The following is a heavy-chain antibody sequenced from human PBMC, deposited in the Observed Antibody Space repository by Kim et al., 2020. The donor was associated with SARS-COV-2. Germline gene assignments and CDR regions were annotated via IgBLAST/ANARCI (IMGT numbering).Heavy chain of an antibody. CDR1: GFTFSSYW. D-gene: IGHD4-4*01. Sequence: GGSLRLSCAASGFTFSSYWMHWVRQAPGKGLVWVSRINSDGSSTSYADSVKGRFTISRGNAKNTLYLQMNSLRAEDTAVYYCARAGGWLQYYWYFDLWGRGTLVTVSS. CDR3: ARAGGWLQYYWYFDL. V-gene: IGHV3-74*01. J-gene: IGHJ2*01. CDR2: INSDGSST.